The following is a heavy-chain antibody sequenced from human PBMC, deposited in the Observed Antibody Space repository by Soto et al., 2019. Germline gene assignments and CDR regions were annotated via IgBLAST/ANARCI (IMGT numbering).Heavy chain of an antibody. J-gene: IGHJ4*02. CDR3: ARDGYGYCSSTSCYGLDPYYFDY. CDR1: GFTFSSYG. CDR2: IWYDGSNK. Sequence: QVQLVESGGGVVQPGRSQRLSCAASGFTFSSYGMHWVRQAPGKGLEWVAVIWYDGSNKYYADSVKGRFTISRDNSKNTLYLQMNSLRAEDTAVYYCARDGYGYCSSTSCYGLDPYYFDYWGQGTLVTVSS. D-gene: IGHD2-2*01. V-gene: IGHV3-33*01.